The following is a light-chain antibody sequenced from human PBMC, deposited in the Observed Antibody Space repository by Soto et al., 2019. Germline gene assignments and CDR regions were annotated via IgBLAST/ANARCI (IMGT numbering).Light chain of an antibody. CDR3: QQSYSTLRWT. J-gene: IGKJ1*01. CDR1: QSISTY. V-gene: IGKV1-39*01. Sequence: DIQMTQSPSSLSASVGDRVTITCRASQSISTYLNWYQQKPGKAPKLLIYASSSLQTGVPSSFSGSGSGTDFTLTITSLQHEDFATYSCQQSYSTLRWTFGQGTKVEIK. CDR2: ASS.